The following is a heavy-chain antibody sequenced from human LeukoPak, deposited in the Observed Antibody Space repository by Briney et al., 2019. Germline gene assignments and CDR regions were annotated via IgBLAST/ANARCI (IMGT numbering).Heavy chain of an antibody. Sequence: GGSLRLSCAASGFTFTSYSMNWVRQAPGKGLEWVSTISGGGGSTYYADSVKGRFTISRDNSKNTLYLQVNSLRAEDTAVYYCANGFRSDYYGSGSYRDYYYYGMDVWGQGTTVTVSS. CDR1: GFTFTSYS. V-gene: IGHV3-23*01. J-gene: IGHJ6*02. D-gene: IGHD3-10*01. CDR2: ISGGGGST. CDR3: ANGFRSDYYGSGSYRDYYYYGMDV.